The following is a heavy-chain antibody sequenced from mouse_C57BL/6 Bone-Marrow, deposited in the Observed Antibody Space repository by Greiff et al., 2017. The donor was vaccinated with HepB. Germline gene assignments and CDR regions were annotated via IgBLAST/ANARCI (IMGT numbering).Heavy chain of an antibody. J-gene: IGHJ2*01. CDR3: ARHRTALVYFDY. V-gene: IGHV5-6*01. CDR1: GFTFSSYG. CDR2: ISSGGSYT. D-gene: IGHD3-2*01. Sequence: EVKVVESGGDLVKPGGSLKLSCAASGFTFSSYGMSWVRQTPDKRLEWVATISSGGSYTYYPDSVKGRFTISRDNAKNTLYLQMSSLKSEDTAMYYCARHRTALVYFDYWGQGTTLTVSS.